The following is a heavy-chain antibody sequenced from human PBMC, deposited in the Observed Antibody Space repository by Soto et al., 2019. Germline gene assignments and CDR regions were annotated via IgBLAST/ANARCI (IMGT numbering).Heavy chain of an antibody. V-gene: IGHV3-30*18. CDR1: GFTFSSYG. Sequence: QVQLVESGGGVVQPERSLRLSCAASGFTFSSYGMHWVRQAPGKGLEWVAVISYDGSNKYYADSVKGRFTISRDNSKNTLYLQMNSLRAEDTAVYYYAKVNFWGRGYYYMDVWGKGTTVTVSS. CDR3: AKVNFWGRGYYYMDV. J-gene: IGHJ6*03. D-gene: IGHD7-27*01. CDR2: ISYDGSNK.